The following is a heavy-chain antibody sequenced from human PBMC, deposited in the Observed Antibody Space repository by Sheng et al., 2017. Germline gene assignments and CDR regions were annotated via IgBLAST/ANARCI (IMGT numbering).Heavy chain of an antibody. CDR1: GFSFGAYV. D-gene: IGHD1-1*01. CDR3: AKDGYNFYYQYYMDV. J-gene: IGHJ6*03. Sequence: EVQLVESGGGLVQPGGTLRLSCAASGFSFGAYVMSWVRQAPGKGLEWVSCISGSSGYTYYADSVKGRFTISRDNSKNTLYLQMDSLSAEDTAVYFCAKDGYNFYYQYYMDVWGKGTTVTVSS. V-gene: IGHV3-23*04. CDR2: ISGSSGYT.